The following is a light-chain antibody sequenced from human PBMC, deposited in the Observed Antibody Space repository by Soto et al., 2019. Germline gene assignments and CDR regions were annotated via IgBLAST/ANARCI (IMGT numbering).Light chain of an antibody. V-gene: IGKV3-20*01. Sequence: EIVLTQSPGTLSLSPGERATLSCRASQSVSSTFLAWYQQKPGQAPRLLIYGASNRATGIPDRFSGSGSGTDFTLTISRLEPEDFAVYYCQQYGSSPMYTFGQGIKLEMK. CDR3: QQYGSSPMYT. CDR2: GAS. J-gene: IGKJ2*01. CDR1: QSVSSTF.